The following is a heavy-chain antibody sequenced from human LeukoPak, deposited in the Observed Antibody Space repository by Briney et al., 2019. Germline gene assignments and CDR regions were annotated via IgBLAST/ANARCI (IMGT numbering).Heavy chain of an antibody. J-gene: IGHJ5*02. CDR2: IYSGGST. Sequence: GGSLRLSCAASGFTLSSYAMSWVRQAPGKGLEWVSVIYSGGSTYYADSVKGRFTISRDNSKNTLYLQMNSLRAEDTAVYYCARDSLSGSYYDPWGQGTLVTVSS. V-gene: IGHV3-66*02. D-gene: IGHD1-26*01. CDR1: GFTLSSYA. CDR3: ARDSLSGSYYDP.